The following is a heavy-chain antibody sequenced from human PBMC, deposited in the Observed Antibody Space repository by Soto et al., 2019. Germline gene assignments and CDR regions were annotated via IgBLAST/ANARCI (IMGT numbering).Heavy chain of an antibody. V-gene: IGHV6-1*01. CDR3: ARVHCSAGTCLDGLDF. CDR2: IYYRSKWFH. CDR1: GDSVSSNGSC. J-gene: IGHJ6*02. Sequence: SQTLSLTCVISGDSVSSNGSCWNWIRQSPSRGLQWLGRIYYRSKWFHDYAASVESRMAINPDTSRNQFSLQLNYVTPEDTAVYYCARVHCSAGTCLDGLDFWGQGTTVTVSS. D-gene: IGHD2-15*01.